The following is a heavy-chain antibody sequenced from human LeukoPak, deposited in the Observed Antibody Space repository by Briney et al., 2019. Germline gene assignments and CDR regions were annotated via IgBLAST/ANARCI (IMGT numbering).Heavy chain of an antibody. CDR3: AKDGWELLYAHPDY. Sequence: GRSLRVSCAASRFTFSSYAMSWVRQAPGQGLEWVTAISGSGGSTYYADSVKGRFTISRDNTKNTLYLQMNSLRAEETAVYYCAKDGWELLYAHPDYWGQGTLVTVSS. D-gene: IGHD1-26*01. CDR1: RFTFSSYA. J-gene: IGHJ4*02. V-gene: IGHV3-23*01. CDR2: ISGSGGST.